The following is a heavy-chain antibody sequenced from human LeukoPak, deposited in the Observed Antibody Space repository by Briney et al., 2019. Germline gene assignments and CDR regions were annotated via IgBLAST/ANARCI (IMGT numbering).Heavy chain of an antibody. CDR1: GGSISSYY. CDR3: ARVTGYRIEDYFDY. V-gene: IGHV4-59*01. D-gene: IGHD6-13*01. J-gene: IGHJ4*02. Sequence: SETLSLTCTVAGGSISSYYWSWIRQPPGKGLEWIGYIYYSGSTNYNPSLKSRVTISVETSKNEFSLKLRSVTAADTAVYYCARVTGYRIEDYFDYWGQGPLVTVSS. CDR2: IYYSGST.